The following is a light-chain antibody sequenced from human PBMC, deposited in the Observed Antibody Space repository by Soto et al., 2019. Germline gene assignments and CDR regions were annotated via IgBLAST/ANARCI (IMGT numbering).Light chain of an antibody. Sequence: QSVLTQPPSVSGAPGQRVTISCTGNSSNIGAGYDVHWYQQLPGTAPKLLIYGNTNRPSGVPDRFSGSKSGTSASLAITGIQAEDEAGYYCQSYDSSLSGSWVFGGGTKLTVL. CDR2: GNT. CDR1: SSNIGAGYD. CDR3: QSYDSSLSGSWV. V-gene: IGLV1-40*01. J-gene: IGLJ3*02.